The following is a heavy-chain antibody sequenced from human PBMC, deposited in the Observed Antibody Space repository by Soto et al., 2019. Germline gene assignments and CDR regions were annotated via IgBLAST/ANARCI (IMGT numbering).Heavy chain of an antibody. CDR2: IYYSGST. Sequence: QVQLQESGPGLVKPSETLSLTCTVSGGSISSYYWSWIRQPPGKGLEWVGYIYYSGSTNYNPSLKSRVTISVDTSKNQFSLKLSSVTAADTAVYYCARQRDWYYFDYWGQGTLVTVSS. V-gene: IGHV4-59*01. D-gene: IGHD3-9*01. J-gene: IGHJ4*02. CDR3: ARQRDWYYFDY. CDR1: GGSISSYY.